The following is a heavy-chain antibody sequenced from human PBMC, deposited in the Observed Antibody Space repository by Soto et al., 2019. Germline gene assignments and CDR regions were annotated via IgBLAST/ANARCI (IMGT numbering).Heavy chain of an antibody. J-gene: IGHJ6*02. CDR3: TRHPGITGTTSGDYYGMDV. Sequence: GGSLRLSCAASGFTFSGSAMHWVRQASGKGLEWVGRIRSKANSYATAYAASVKGRFTISRDDSKNTAYLQMNSLKTEDTAVYYCTRHPGITGTTSGDYYGMDVWGQGTTVTVSS. V-gene: IGHV3-73*01. D-gene: IGHD1-20*01. CDR2: IRSKANSYAT. CDR1: GFTFSGSA.